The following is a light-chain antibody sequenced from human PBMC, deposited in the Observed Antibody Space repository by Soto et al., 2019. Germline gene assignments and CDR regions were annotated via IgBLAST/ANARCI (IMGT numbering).Light chain of an antibody. CDR1: QSLSSRN. Sequence: EIVMTQSPGTLSLSPGERATLSCRASQSLSSRNLAWYQQKPGQAPRLLIYGASTRATGIPARFSGSGSGTEFTLTISSLQSEDFAVYYCQQYNNWPPITFGQGTRLEIK. CDR3: QQYNNWPPIT. V-gene: IGKV3-15*01. J-gene: IGKJ5*01. CDR2: GAS.